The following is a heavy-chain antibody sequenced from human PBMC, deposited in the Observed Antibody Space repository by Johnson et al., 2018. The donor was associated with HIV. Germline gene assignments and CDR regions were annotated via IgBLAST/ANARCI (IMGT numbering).Heavy chain of an antibody. J-gene: IGHJ3*02. Sequence: VQLVESGGGLVQPGGSLRLSCAASGFTFSSYAMSWVRQAPGKGLEWVSTISGSGGSTYHADSVKGRFTISRENAKHSLYLQMNSLRAGDTAVYYCARRRSSSWYEGAFDIWGQGTMVTVSS. D-gene: IGHD6-13*01. CDR3: ARRRSSSWYEGAFDI. V-gene: IGHV3-23*04. CDR1: GFTFSSYA. CDR2: ISGSGGST.